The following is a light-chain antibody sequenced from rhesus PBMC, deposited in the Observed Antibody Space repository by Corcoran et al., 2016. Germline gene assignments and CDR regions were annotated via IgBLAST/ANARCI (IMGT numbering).Light chain of an antibody. J-gene: IGLJ1*01. V-gene: IGLV2-32*01. CDR3: CSYAGSFTYI. CDR1: SSDIGGYNY. CDR2: EVS. Sequence: QAALTQPRSVSGSPGQSVTISCTGTSSDIGGYNYVSWYQQHPGTAPKLIIYEVSKRPSGVSDRFSGSKSGNTASLTISGLQAEDEADYFCCSYAGSFTYIFGVGTRLTVL.